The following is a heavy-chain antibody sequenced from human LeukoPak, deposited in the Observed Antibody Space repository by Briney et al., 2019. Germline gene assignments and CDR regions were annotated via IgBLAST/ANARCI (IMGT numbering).Heavy chain of an antibody. Sequence: SETLSLTCTVSGGSINSGSYYWSWIRQPAGKGLEWIGRIYTSGSTNYNPSLKSRVTISLDTSKNQFSLKLSSVTAADTAVYYCARVAVAGLDYWGQGTQVTVSS. CDR3: ARVAVAGLDY. D-gene: IGHD6-19*01. J-gene: IGHJ4*02. V-gene: IGHV4-61*02. CDR2: IYTSGST. CDR1: GGSINSGSYY.